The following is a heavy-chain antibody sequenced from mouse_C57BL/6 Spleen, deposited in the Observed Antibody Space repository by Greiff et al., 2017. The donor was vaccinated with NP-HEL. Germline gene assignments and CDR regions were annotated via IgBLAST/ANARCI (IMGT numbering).Heavy chain of an antibody. J-gene: IGHJ2*01. CDR3: ARDAYSGYFDY. D-gene: IGHD2-12*01. V-gene: IGHV5-4*01. CDR2: ISDGGSYT. Sequence: EVKLEESGGGLVKPGGSLKLSCAASGFTFSSYAMSWVRQTPEKRLEWVATISDGGSYTYYPDNVKGRFTISRDNAKNNLYLQMSHLKSEDTAMYYCARDAYSGYFDYWGQGTTLTVSS. CDR1: GFTFSSYA.